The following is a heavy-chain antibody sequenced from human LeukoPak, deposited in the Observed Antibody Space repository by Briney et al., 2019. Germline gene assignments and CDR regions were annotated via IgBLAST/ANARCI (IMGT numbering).Heavy chain of an antibody. CDR2: ISYDGSNK. J-gene: IGHJ6*02. D-gene: IGHD6-19*01. V-gene: IGHV3-30-3*01. Sequence: GGSLRLSCAASGFTFSSYAMHWVRQAPVKGLEWVAVISYDGSNKYYADSVKGRFTISRDNSKNTLYLQMNSLRAEDTAVYYCARRRDSSGWYSYYYYYGMDVWGQGTTVTVSS. CDR3: ARRRDSSGWYSYYYYYGMDV. CDR1: GFTFSSYA.